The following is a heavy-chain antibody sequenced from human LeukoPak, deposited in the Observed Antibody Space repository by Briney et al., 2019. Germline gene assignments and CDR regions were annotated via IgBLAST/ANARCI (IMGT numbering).Heavy chain of an antibody. CDR2: IYYSGST. J-gene: IGHJ4*02. CDR1: GGSFSGYY. V-gene: IGHV4-30-4*01. Sequence: SETLSLTCAVYGGSFSGYYWSWIRQPPGKGLEWIGYIYYSGSTYYNPSLKSRVTISVDTSKNQFSLKLSSVTAADTAVYYCARENYDFWSGYYDYWGQGTLVTVSS. CDR3: ARENYDFWSGYYDY. D-gene: IGHD3-3*01.